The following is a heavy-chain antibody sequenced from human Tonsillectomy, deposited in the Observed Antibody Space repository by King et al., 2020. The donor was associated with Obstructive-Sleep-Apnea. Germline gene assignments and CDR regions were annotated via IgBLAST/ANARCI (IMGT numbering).Heavy chain of an antibody. Sequence: VQLVESGGGVVQPGRSLRLSCIASGFTFSSYAMHWVRQAPGKGLDWVAGISYDGSNKYYADSVKGRFTVSRDNSKNTLYLQVNSLRAEDTAVYYCARDSSSGWLFDYWGQGTLVTVSS. CDR1: GFTFSSYA. CDR2: ISYDGSNK. CDR3: ARDSSSGWLFDY. V-gene: IGHV3-30-3*01. D-gene: IGHD6-19*01. J-gene: IGHJ4*02.